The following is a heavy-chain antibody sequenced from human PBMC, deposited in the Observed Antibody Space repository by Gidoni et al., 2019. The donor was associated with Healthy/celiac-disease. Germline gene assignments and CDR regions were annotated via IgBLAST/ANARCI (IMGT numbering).Heavy chain of an antibody. Sequence: QVQLVQSGAQVKKPAASVKFSCKSSGYTFTSYGISWVRQAPGKGLEWLGWISAYNGNTNYAKKLQGRVTMTTDTSTSTAYMELRSMRSDDTAVYYCARDITMVRGVIENYWGQGTLVTVSS. J-gene: IGHJ4*02. V-gene: IGHV1-18*01. CDR3: ARDITMVRGVIENY. CDR1: GYTFTSYG. D-gene: IGHD3-10*01. CDR2: ISAYNGNT.